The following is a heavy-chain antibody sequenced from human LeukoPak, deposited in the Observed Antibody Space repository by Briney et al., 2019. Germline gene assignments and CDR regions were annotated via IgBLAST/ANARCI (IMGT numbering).Heavy chain of an antibody. CDR3: ARDVVRTYYDFWSGYQSTIKHYYYGMDV. V-gene: IGHV3-74*01. CDR2: INSDGSST. Sequence: GGSLRLSCVGSGFTFSTYAMSWVRQAPGKGLVWVSRINSDGSSTSYADSVKGRFTISRDNAKNTLYLQMNSLRAEDTAVYYCARDVVRTYYDFWSGYQSTIKHYYYGMDVWGQGTTVTVSS. D-gene: IGHD3-3*01. J-gene: IGHJ6*02. CDR1: GFTFSTYA.